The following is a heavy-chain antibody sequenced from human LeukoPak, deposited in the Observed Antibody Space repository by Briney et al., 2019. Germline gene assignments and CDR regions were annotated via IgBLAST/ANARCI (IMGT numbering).Heavy chain of an antibody. CDR3: ARGDGYNLGSLFDY. J-gene: IGHJ4*02. CDR2: MSNSGLT. CDR1: GDSMNGYS. V-gene: IGHV4-4*09. Sequence: PSETLSLTCTVSGDSMNGYSWSWIRQPPGKGLEWIGYMSNSGLTNYNPSLKSRVTISVDTSKNQFSLKLRSVTAADTAVYYCARGDGYNLGSLFDYWGQGTLVTVSS. D-gene: IGHD5-24*01.